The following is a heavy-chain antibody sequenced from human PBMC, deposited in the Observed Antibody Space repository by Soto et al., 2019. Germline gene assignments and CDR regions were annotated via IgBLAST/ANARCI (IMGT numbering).Heavy chain of an antibody. CDR1: GYTFTSYG. CDR2: ISPYSGST. Sequence: ASVKVSCKASGYTFTSYGMSWVRQAPGQGLEWMGSISPYSGSTNYAQKFQGRVTMTRDTSTSTVYMELSSLRSEDTAVYYCARDRSLMAYNYYYGMDVWGQGTTVTVSS. J-gene: IGHJ6*02. D-gene: IGHD3-10*01. CDR3: ARDRSLMAYNYYYGMDV. V-gene: IGHV1-18*01.